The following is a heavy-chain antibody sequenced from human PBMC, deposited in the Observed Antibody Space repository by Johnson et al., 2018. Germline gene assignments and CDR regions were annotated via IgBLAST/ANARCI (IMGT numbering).Heavy chain of an antibody. CDR1: GFTFSSYS. Sequence: VQLVESGGGLVQXGGSLRLSCAASGFTFSSYSMNWVSPAPGKGLEWVSYISSSSSTIYSADSVKGRFTSPRDNAKNSMYLQMNSLRAEDTGVYYCAREPAYSSGYYYKAFDIWGQGTMVTVSS. V-gene: IGHV3-48*01. J-gene: IGHJ3*02. CDR2: ISSSSSTI. D-gene: IGHD3-22*01. CDR3: AREPAYSSGYYYKAFDI.